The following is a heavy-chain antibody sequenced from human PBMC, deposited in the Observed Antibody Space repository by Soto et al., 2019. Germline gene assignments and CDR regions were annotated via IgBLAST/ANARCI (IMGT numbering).Heavy chain of an antibody. Sequence: SETLSLTCTVSGGSVSSGSYYWSWIRQPPGKGLEWIGYIYYSGSTNYNPSLKSRVTISVDTSKNQFSLKLSSVTAADTAVYYCARDTGYSSPVGGMDVWGPGTTVTVSS. CDR3: ARDTGYSSPVGGMDV. CDR1: GGSVSSGSYY. V-gene: IGHV4-61*01. CDR2: IYYSGST. J-gene: IGHJ6*02. D-gene: IGHD5-18*01.